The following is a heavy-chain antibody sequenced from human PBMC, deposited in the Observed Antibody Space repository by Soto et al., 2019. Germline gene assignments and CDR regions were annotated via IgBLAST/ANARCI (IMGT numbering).Heavy chain of an antibody. D-gene: IGHD3-10*01. Sequence: GGSLRLSCAASGFTFSNHDMHWVRQAPGKGLEWVAVIRSDGTVRNYAESVKGRFTISRDNSKNTLYLEMNSLRVEDTALYYCASKRFGDFDYWGQGTLVTVSS. J-gene: IGHJ4*02. V-gene: IGHV3-33*01. CDR3: ASKRFGDFDY. CDR2: IRSDGTVR. CDR1: GFTFSNHD.